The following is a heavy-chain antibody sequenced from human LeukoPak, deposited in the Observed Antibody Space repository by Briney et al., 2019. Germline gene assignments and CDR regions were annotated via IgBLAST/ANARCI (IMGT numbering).Heavy chain of an antibody. D-gene: IGHD3-22*01. Sequence: SETLSLTCSVYGGSFSGYYWSWSRHPPGEGLEWIGSIYYSGSTYYNPSLKSRVTISVDTSKNQFSLKLSSVTAADTAVYYCARDAPWEEYYDSSGYYTYWGQGTLVTVSS. CDR3: ARDAPWEEYYDSSGYYTY. CDR2: IYYSGST. CDR1: GGSFSGYY. V-gene: IGHV4-34*01. J-gene: IGHJ4*02.